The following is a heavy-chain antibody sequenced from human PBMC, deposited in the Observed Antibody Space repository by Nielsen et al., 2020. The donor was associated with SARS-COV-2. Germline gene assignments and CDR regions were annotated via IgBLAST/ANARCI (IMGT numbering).Heavy chain of an antibody. J-gene: IGHJ4*01. V-gene: IGHV3-23*01. CDR3: ARRGGGNAWYYFDF. CDR1: GFALGSYS. D-gene: IGHD4-23*01. CDR2: LPAGSDST. Sequence: GESLKISCAVSGFALGSYSMSWVRQAPGAGLQWVSSLPAGSDSTANTDSVKGRFTITRDASKNTLYLQMNSLRAEDTAVYYCARRGGGNAWYYFDFWGQGTRVTVSS.